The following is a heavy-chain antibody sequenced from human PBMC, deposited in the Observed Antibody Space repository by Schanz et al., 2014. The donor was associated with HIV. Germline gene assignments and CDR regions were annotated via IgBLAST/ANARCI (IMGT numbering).Heavy chain of an antibody. D-gene: IGHD6-13*01. Sequence: QVLLVQSGAEMKQPGSSVKVSCKASGGTFSSYTVSWVRQAPGQGLEWMGGIIPIFGTRNYAHKFQGRVTMTADESTSTTYMEVRSLRSDDTAVYYCAKTAVAAAGPDSYYYYDMDVWGQGTTVTVSS. V-gene: IGHV1-69*01. J-gene: IGHJ6*01. CDR2: IIPIFGTR. CDR1: GGTFSSYT. CDR3: AKTAVAAAGPDSYYYYDMDV.